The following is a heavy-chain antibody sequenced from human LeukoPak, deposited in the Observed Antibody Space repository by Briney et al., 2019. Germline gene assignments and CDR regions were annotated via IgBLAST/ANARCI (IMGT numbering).Heavy chain of an antibody. V-gene: IGHV4-34*01. D-gene: IGHD2-2*03. Sequence: SETLSLTRAVYGGSFSGYYWSWIRQPPGKGLEWIGEINHSGSTNYNPSLKSRVTISVDTSKNQFSLKLSSVTAADTAVYYCARRVDIVVVPAATGDAFDIWGQGTMVTVSS. CDR3: ARRVDIVVVPAATGDAFDI. J-gene: IGHJ3*02. CDR1: GGSFSGYY. CDR2: INHSGST.